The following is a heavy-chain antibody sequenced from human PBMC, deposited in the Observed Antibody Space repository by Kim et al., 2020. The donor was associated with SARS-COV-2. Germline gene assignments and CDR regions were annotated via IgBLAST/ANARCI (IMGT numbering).Heavy chain of an antibody. CDR3: ASFSTSAAASSGY. CDR2: VSGRSDYI. V-gene: IGHV3-21*01. CDR1: GFTFSSYS. J-gene: IGHJ4*02. Sequence: GGSLRLSCAASGFTFSSYSMNWVRQAPGKGLEWVSSVSGRSDYIYYADSVKGRFTISRDNARNSLYLQMNTLRADDTAVYYCASFSTSAAASSGYWGQGTLVTVSS. D-gene: IGHD6-13*01.